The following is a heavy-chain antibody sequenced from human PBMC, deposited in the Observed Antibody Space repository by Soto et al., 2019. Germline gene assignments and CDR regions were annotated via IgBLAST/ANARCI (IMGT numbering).Heavy chain of an antibody. V-gene: IGHV3-66*01. CDR3: ARGASWYIHWLFRAFDI. J-gene: IGHJ3*02. D-gene: IGHD3-9*01. CDR2: IYSGGST. Sequence: GGSLRLSCAASGFTVSSNYMSWVRQAPGKGLEWVSVIYSGGSTYYADSVKGRFTISRDNSKNTLYLQMNSLRAEDTAVYYCARGASWYIHWLFRAFDISGQGTMVTVSS. CDR1: GFTVSSNY.